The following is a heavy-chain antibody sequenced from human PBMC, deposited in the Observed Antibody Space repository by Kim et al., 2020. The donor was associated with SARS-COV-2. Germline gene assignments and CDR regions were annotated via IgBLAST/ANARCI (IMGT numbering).Heavy chain of an antibody. V-gene: IGHV1-3*01. CDR3: ARGEGAAAYFDY. Sequence: ASVKVSCKASGYTFTSYAMHWVRQAPGQRLEWMGWINAGSVNTKYSQKFQGRVTITRDTSASTAYMELSSLRSEDTAVYYCARGEGAAAYFDYWCHGTLV. CDR2: INAGSVNT. D-gene: IGHD2-2*01. J-gene: IGHJ4*01. CDR1: GYTFTSYA.